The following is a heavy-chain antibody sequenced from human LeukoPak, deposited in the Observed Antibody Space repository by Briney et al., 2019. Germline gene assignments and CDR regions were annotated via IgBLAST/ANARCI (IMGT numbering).Heavy chain of an antibody. CDR3: AIQPWGSGNNWYFDL. V-gene: IGHV1-2*02. CDR2: ISPNSGGT. J-gene: IGHJ2*01. D-gene: IGHD7-27*01. Sequence: ASVKVSCKPSGYTFTAYYIHWVRQAPGQGLGWMGWISPNSGGTDYAQKFQGRVTMTRDTSISTAYMELSSLRSDDTAVYYCAIQPWGSGNNWYFDLWGRGTLVTVSS. CDR1: GYTFTAYY.